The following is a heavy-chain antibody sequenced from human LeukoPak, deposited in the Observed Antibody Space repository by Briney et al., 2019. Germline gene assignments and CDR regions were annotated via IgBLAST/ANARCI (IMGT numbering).Heavy chain of an antibody. V-gene: IGHV3-48*01. J-gene: IGHJ6*03. CDR2: ISSTSSTI. CDR3: ARDGSGAAAGGYYYYYYMDV. CDR1: GGSISRSAYY. D-gene: IGHD6-13*01. Sequence: LSLTCTVSGGSISRSAYYWGWVRQAPVKGLEWVSYISSTSSTIYYADSVKGRFTISRDNAKNSLYLQMNSLRAEDTAVYYCARDGSGAAAGGYYYYYYMDVWGKGTTVTVSS.